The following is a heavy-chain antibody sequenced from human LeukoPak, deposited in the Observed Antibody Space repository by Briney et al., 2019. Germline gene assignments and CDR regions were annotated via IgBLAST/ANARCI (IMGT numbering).Heavy chain of an antibody. Sequence: SETLSLTCTVSGGSISSSSYYWGWIRQPPGKGLEWIGSIYYSGSTYYNPSLKSRVTISVDTSKNQFSLKLSSVTAADTAVYYCARETGYYGSGSYYKHWGQGTLVTVSS. CDR1: GGSISSSSYY. CDR2: IYYSGST. CDR3: ARETGYYGSGSYYKH. J-gene: IGHJ4*02. D-gene: IGHD3-10*01. V-gene: IGHV4-39*02.